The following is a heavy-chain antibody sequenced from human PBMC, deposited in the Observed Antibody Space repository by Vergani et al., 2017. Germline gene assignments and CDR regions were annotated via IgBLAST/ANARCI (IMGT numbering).Heavy chain of an antibody. D-gene: IGHD6-6*01. CDR3: ARADSSSSYYYYMDV. J-gene: IGHJ6*03. CDR2: IYYSGST. Sequence: QVQLQESGPGLVKPSEILSLTCTVSGGSFSSYYWSWIRPPPGKGLEWIGYIYYSGSTNDNPSLKSRVTISVDTSKNQFSLKLRSVTAADTAVYYCARADSSSSYYYYMDVWGKGTTVTVSS. V-gene: IGHV4-59*01. CDR1: GGSFSSYY.